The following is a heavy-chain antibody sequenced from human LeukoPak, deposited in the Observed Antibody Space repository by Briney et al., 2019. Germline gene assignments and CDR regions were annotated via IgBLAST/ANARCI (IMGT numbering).Heavy chain of an antibody. Sequence: SETLSLTCTVSGGSISSDSYYWSWIRQPAGKGLEWIGRIYTGGITNYNPSLKSRVTISLDTSKNQFSLKLSSVTAADTAVYYCAGEAVAGAPFGYWGQGTLVTVSS. CDR2: IYTGGIT. CDR3: AGEAVAGAPFGY. D-gene: IGHD6-19*01. V-gene: IGHV4-61*02. J-gene: IGHJ4*02. CDR1: GGSISSDSYY.